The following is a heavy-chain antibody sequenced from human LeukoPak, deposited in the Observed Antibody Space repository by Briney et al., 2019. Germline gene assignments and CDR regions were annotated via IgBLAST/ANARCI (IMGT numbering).Heavy chain of an antibody. CDR2: ISSNGGST. CDR3: AKLVPSDDFWSGYLGWFDP. CDR1: GFTFSSYA. V-gene: IGHV3-64*04. J-gene: IGHJ5*02. D-gene: IGHD3-3*01. Sequence: PGGSLRLSCAASGFTFSSYAMHWVRQAPGKGLEYVSAISSNGGSTYYADSVKGRFTISRDNSKNTLYLQMNSLSAEDTAVYYCAKLVPSDDFWSGYLGWFDPWGQGTLVTVSS.